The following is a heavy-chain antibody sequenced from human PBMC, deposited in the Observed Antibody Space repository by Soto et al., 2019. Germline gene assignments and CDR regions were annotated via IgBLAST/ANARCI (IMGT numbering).Heavy chain of an antibody. J-gene: IGHJ2*01. V-gene: IGHV4-31*03. CDR2: IYYSGST. CDR3: ARVLYDSSGYFDL. CDR1: GGSISSGGYY. D-gene: IGHD3-22*01. Sequence: TVSGGSISSGGYYWSWIRQHPGKGLEWIGYIYYSGSTYYNPSLKSRVTISVDTSKNQFSLKLSSVTAADTAVYYCARVLYDSSGYFDLWGRGTLVTVSS.